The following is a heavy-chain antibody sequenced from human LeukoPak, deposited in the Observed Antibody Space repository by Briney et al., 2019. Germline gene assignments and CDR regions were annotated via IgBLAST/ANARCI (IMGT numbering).Heavy chain of an antibody. CDR3: ARDGSSGWYSDH. Sequence: PGGSLRLSCAVSGFTFDGHGMSWVRQAPGKGLEWVGGISWNGGSTDYADSVKGRFTISRDNPKNSLHLQMNSVRADDTALYYCARDGSSGWYSDHWGQGTLVTVSS. V-gene: IGHV3-20*04. D-gene: IGHD6-19*01. CDR1: GFTFDGHG. CDR2: ISWNGGST. J-gene: IGHJ5*02.